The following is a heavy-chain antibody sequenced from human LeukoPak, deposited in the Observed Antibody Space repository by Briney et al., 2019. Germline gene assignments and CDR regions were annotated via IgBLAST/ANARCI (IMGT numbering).Heavy chain of an antibody. CDR3: AKGGRFGILTGYYFGY. D-gene: IGHD3-9*01. J-gene: IGHJ4*02. CDR2: ISGSGGST. Sequence: GGSLRLSCAASGFTFSNARMNWVRQAPGKGLEWVSAISGSGGSTYYADSVKGRFTISRDNSKNTLYLQMNSLRAEDTAVYYCAKGGRFGILTGYYFGYWGQGTLVTVSS. CDR1: GFTFSNAR. V-gene: IGHV3-23*01.